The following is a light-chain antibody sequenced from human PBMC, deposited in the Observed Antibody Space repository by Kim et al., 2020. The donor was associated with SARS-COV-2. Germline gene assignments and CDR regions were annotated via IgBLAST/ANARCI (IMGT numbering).Light chain of an antibody. CDR3: QVWDSDSEHVV. J-gene: IGLJ2*01. V-gene: IGLV3-21*04. Sequence: PGKTASITCGGHNIGSKSVHWYQQRPGQAPVLVISYDTDRPSGIPERFSGSNSGNTATLTISRVEAGDEADYYCQVWDSDSEHVVFGGGTQLTVL. CDR2: YDT. CDR1: NIGSKS.